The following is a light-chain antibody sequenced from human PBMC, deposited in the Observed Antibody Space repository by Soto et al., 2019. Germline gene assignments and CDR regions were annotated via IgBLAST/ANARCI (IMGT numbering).Light chain of an antibody. J-gene: IGKJ4*01. V-gene: IGKV1-39*01. CDR3: QQSYTLSPLT. CDR1: QSISNY. Sequence: DIQMTQSPSSLSASVGDRVIITCRTCQSISNYLNWYQHKPGKAPKVLISAASNLQSGVPSRFSGSGSGTVFTLTISSLQPEDFATYFCQQSYTLSPLTFGGGTKVDIK. CDR2: AAS.